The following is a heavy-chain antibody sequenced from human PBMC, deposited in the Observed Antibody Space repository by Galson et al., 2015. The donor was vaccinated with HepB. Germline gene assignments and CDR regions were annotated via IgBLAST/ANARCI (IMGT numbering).Heavy chain of an antibody. J-gene: IGHJ4*02. CDR3: ASLDYGDYVFDY. Sequence: SLRLSCAASGFTVSSNYMSWVRQAPGKGLEWVSVIYSGGSTYYADSVKGRFTISRDNSKNTLYLQMNSLRAEDTAVYYCASLDYGDYVFDYWGQGTLVTVSS. V-gene: IGHV3-53*01. CDR2: IYSGGST. D-gene: IGHD4-17*01. CDR1: GFTVSSNY.